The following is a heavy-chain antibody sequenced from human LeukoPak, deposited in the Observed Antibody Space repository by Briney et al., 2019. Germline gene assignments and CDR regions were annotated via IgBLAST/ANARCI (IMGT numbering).Heavy chain of an antibody. CDR3: AKDLGDEGGSGFPGY. V-gene: IGHV3-23*01. D-gene: IGHD3-10*01. CDR2: ISGSGGDT. J-gene: IGHJ4*02. Sequence: GGSLRLSCVASGFTFSSFAMSWVRQAPGKGLEWVSSISGSGGDTYYADSVTGRFIISRDNSKNKLYMQMNSLRAEDTAVSYCAKDLGDEGGSGFPGYGGEGTVVTVSS. CDR1: GFTFSSFA.